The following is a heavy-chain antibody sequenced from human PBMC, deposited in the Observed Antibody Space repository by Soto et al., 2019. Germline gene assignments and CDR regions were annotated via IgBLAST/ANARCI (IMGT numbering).Heavy chain of an antibody. J-gene: IGHJ4*02. V-gene: IGHV3-23*01. CDR2: IRGSGGPT. CDR3: VKDFRVGYDWTHD. D-gene: IGHD5-12*01. CDR1: GFIFSNYA. Sequence: DVQLLESGGDLVQPGGSLRLSCAASGFIFSNYAMSWVRQAPGKGLEWVSLIRGSGGPTNYADSVKGRFTVSRDNSKTSLLLQMNSLRAEDTAVYYCVKDFRVGYDWTHDWGQGTLVTVSS.